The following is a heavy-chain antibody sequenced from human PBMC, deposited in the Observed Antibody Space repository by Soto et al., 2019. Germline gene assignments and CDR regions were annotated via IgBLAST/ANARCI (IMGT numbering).Heavy chain of an antibody. CDR2: ISSSSYI. CDR1: GFTFSSYS. V-gene: IGHV3-21*01. Sequence: GSLRLSCAASGFTFSSYSMNWVRQAPGKGLEWVSSISSSSYIYYADSVKGRFTISRDNAKNSLYLQMNSLRAEDTAVYYCARDSPYYYYGMDVWGQGTTVTVSS. J-gene: IGHJ6*02. CDR3: ARDSPYYYYGMDV.